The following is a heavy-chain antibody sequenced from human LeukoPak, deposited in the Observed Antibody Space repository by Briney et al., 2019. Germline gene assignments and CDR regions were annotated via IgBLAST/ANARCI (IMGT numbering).Heavy chain of an antibody. J-gene: IGHJ4*02. V-gene: IGHV4-31*03. CDR3: ARGVVVLAAFDN. CDR2: IYYGGST. Sequence: SQTLSLTCIVSGDSISCCYYWSWIRQLPGKGLEWIGYIYYGGSTFYSPSVNRRVTISVDPSKNLFSLELSSVTAADTTVYYCARGVVVLAAFDNWGQGTLVTVSS. CDR1: GDSISCCYY. D-gene: IGHD2-15*01.